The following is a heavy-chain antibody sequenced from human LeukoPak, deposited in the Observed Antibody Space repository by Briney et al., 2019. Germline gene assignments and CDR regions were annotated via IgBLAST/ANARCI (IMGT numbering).Heavy chain of an antibody. CDR2: ISGYNGNT. Sequence: ASVKVSCKASGYTFTNYGITWVRQAPGQGLEWMGWISGYNGNTKYEQKVQDRVTLTIDTSTSTADMELRSLRIDDTAVYYCARVGCSRGNCYSSADHWGQGTLVTVSS. CDR1: GYTFTNYG. V-gene: IGHV1-18*01. D-gene: IGHD2-15*01. J-gene: IGHJ4*02. CDR3: ARVGCSRGNCYSSADH.